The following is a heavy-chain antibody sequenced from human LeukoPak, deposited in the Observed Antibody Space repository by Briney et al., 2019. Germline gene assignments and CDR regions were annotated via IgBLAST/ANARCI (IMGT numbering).Heavy chain of an antibody. CDR3: ATDYGDYVVRAFDI. D-gene: IGHD4-17*01. Sequence: ASVKVSCMVSGYTLTELSMHWVRQAPGKGLEWMGGFDPEDGETIYAQKFQGRVTMTEDTSTDTAYMELSSLRSEDTAVYYCATDYGDYVVRAFDIWGQGTMVTVSS. CDR1: GYTLTELS. V-gene: IGHV1-24*01. CDR2: FDPEDGET. J-gene: IGHJ3*02.